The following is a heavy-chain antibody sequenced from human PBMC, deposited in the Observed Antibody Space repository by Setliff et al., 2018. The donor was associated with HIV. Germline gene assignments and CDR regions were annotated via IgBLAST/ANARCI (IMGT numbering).Heavy chain of an antibody. V-gene: IGHV3-66*02. CDR2: IYSDGST. Sequence: GSLRLSCAASGFTVSGSYMSWVRQAPGKGLEWVSTIYSDGSTYHADSVKGRFNLSRDNSKNKLYLQMNSLTPEDTAVYYCAKPRLYNSALENWGQGTLFTVSS. CDR1: GFTVSGSY. D-gene: IGHD1-1*01. CDR3: AKPRLYNSALEN. J-gene: IGHJ4*02.